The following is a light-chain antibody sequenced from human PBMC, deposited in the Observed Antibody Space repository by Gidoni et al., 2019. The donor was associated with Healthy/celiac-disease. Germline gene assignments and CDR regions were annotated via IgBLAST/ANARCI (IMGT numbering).Light chain of an antibody. J-gene: IGKJ1*01. CDR3: QQSYSTPRT. CDR2: AAS. CDR1: QSISSY. Sequence: DIQMTQSPSSLSASGGDSGTITCRASQSISSYLNWYQQKPGKAPKLLIYAASSFQSGVPSRYSGSGSGTDFTLTISSLQPEDFATYYCQQSYSTPRTFGHWTKVEIK. V-gene: IGKV1-39*01.